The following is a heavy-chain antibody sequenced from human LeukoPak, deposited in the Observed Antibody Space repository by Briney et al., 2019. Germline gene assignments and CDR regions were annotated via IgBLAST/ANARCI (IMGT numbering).Heavy chain of an antibody. V-gene: IGHV1-69*04. CDR3: ARDVVVVTALEYFQH. Sequence: ASVKVSCKASGGTFSSYAISWVRQAPGQGLEWMGRIIPILGIANYAQKFQGRVTITADKSTSTAYMELSSLRSEDTAVYYCARDVVVVTALEYFQHWGQGTLVTVSS. J-gene: IGHJ1*01. CDR2: IIPILGIA. D-gene: IGHD2-21*02. CDR1: GGTFSSYA.